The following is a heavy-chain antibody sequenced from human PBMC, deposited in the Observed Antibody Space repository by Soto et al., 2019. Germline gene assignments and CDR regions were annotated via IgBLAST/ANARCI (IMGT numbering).Heavy chain of an antibody. Sequence: ASETLSLTCTVSGDSISSADYYWSWIRQTPGKGLEWIGHIFYSGTTYYNPSLKSRLTISEDTSKNHFSLRLTSVTAADTAVYYCARDLWVEPELYYYGMDVWGQGTTVTVSS. CDR2: IFYSGTT. J-gene: IGHJ6*02. CDR1: GDSISSADYY. D-gene: IGHD1-1*01. V-gene: IGHV4-30-4*01. CDR3: ARDLWVEPELYYYGMDV.